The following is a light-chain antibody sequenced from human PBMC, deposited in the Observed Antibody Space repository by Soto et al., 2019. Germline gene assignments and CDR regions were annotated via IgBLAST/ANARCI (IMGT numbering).Light chain of an antibody. Sequence: QRVLTQPASVYGSPGQSITISCTETSSDVGAYNYVSWYKHHPGEAPKLMIFDVSNRPSGVSNRFSGSKSGNTASLTISGLQADDESYYYCSSYTTSITRYVFGTGTKVAV. CDR3: SSYTTSITRYV. J-gene: IGLJ1*01. CDR2: DVS. V-gene: IGLV2-14*03. CDR1: SSDVGAYNY.